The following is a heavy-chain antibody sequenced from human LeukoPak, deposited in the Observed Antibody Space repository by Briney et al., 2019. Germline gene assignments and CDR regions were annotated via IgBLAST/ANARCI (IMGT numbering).Heavy chain of an antibody. CDR1: GGSFSGYY. Sequence: PSETLSLTCAVYGGSFSGYYWSWIRQPPGKGLEWIGEINHSGSTNYNPSLKSRVTISVDTSKNQFSLKLSSVTAADTAVYYCARGGLTTPHFDYWGQGTLVTVSS. D-gene: IGHD1-14*01. CDR3: ARGGLTTPHFDY. J-gene: IGHJ4*02. CDR2: INHSGST. V-gene: IGHV4-34*01.